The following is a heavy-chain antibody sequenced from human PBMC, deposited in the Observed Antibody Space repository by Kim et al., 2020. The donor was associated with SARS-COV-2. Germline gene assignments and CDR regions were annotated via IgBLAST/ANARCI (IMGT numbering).Heavy chain of an antibody. Sequence: GGSLRLSCAASGFTVSSYYMSWVRQAPGKGLEWVSVIYSGGSTNYEDYVKGRFTISRYNSKNTLYLQMNSLRAEDTAVYYCARDYCGGDCSTTTMRYFDLWGRGTLVTVSS. J-gene: IGHJ2*01. CDR3: ARDYCGGDCSTTTMRYFDL. CDR2: IYSGGST. D-gene: IGHD2-21*02. V-gene: IGHV3-66*01. CDR1: GFTVSSYY.